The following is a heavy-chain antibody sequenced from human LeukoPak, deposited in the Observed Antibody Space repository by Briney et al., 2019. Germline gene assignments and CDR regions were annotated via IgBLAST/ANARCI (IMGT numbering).Heavy chain of an antibody. CDR2: ISGGVGTT. CDR3: ATKVVTDAFDI. CDR1: GFTLSSYA. D-gene: IGHD3-22*01. Sequence: PGGSLRLSCAASGFTLSSYAMSWVRQGPGKGLEWVSGISGGVGTTYYVDSVKGRFTISRDNSKNTLFLQMNSLRAEDTAVYYCATKVVTDAFDIWGQGTMVTVSS. J-gene: IGHJ3*02. V-gene: IGHV3-23*01.